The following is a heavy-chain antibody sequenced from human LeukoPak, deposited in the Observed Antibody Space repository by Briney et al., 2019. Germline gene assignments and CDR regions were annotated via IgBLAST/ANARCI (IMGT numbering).Heavy chain of an antibody. D-gene: IGHD6-19*01. V-gene: IGHV1-46*01. Sequence: ASVKVSCKASGYTFTSCFIHWVRQAPGQGLEWMGVINPSGGSTSYAQKFQGRVTMTRDTSTSTVSMELSSLRFEDTAVYYCARGPHSGDWHFDFWGQGTLVTVSS. CDR1: GYTFTSCF. CDR3: ARGPHSGDWHFDF. CDR2: INPSGGST. J-gene: IGHJ4*02.